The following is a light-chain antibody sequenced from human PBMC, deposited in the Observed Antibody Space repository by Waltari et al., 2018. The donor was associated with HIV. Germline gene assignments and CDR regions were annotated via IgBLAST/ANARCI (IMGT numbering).Light chain of an antibody. Sequence: SYELTQPLSVSVAMGPTARITCGGNNIGSKHVHWYQHKPGMAPVLVIYRDCNRPSGIPERFSASLTISRAQAGDEADYYCQVWDSSTGVFGGGTKLTVL. CDR3: QVWDSSTGV. CDR2: RDC. CDR1: NIGSKH. J-gene: IGLJ2*01. V-gene: IGLV3-9*01.